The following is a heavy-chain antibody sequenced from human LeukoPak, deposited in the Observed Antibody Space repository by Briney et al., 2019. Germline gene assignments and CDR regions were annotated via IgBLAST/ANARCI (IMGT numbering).Heavy chain of an antibody. CDR2: IIPILGIA. CDR1: GYTFTSYD. CDR3: ARVRGSSSSWSPSYFDY. J-gene: IGHJ4*02. Sequence: GASVKVSCKASGYTFTSYDINWVRQATGQGLEWMGRIIPILGIANYAQKFQGRVTITADKSTSTAYMELSSLRSEDTAVYYCARVRGSSSSWSPSYFDYWGQGTLVTVSS. V-gene: IGHV1-69*04. D-gene: IGHD6-13*01.